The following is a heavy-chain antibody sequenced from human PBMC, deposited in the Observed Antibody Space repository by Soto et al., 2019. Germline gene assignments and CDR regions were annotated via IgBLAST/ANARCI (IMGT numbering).Heavy chain of an antibody. CDR2: ISGSGGST. CDR3: AKDVLRFLEWLSGGFDP. CDR1: GFTFSSYA. D-gene: IGHD3-3*01. J-gene: IGHJ5*02. Sequence: GGSLRLSCAASGFTFSSYAMSWVRQAPGKGLEWVSAISGSGGSTYYADSVKGRFTISRDNSKNTLYLQMNSLRAEDTAVYYCAKDVLRFLEWLSGGFDPWGQGTLVTVSS. V-gene: IGHV3-23*01.